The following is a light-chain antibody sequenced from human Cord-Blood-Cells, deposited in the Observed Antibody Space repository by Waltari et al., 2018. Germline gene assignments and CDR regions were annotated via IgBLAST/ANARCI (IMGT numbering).Light chain of an antibody. CDR2: EVS. Sequence: QSALTQPPSVSGSPGQSVTISCTGTSSDVGRYNRVSWYQQPPGTAPKLMIYEVSKRPSGVPDRFSGSKSGNTASLTISGLQAEDEADYYCSSYTSSSTYVFGTGTKVTVL. CDR1: SSDVGRYNR. V-gene: IGLV2-18*02. CDR3: SSYTSSSTYV. J-gene: IGLJ1*01.